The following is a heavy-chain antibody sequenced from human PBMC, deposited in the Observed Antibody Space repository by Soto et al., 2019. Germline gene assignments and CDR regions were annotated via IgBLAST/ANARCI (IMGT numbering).Heavy chain of an antibody. CDR1: GYAFTNFG. D-gene: IGHD2-21*02. V-gene: IGHV1-18*01. CDR2: NSAYNGNT. Sequence: QVQLVQSGAEVKKPGASVKVSCKASGYAFTNFGISWVRQAPGQGLEWMGWNSAYNGNTNYAQKFQGRVTMTTDTSTSTDNRELRSLRTDDTAVYYCARGGTAFDYWGQGTLVTVSS. CDR3: ARGGTAFDY. J-gene: IGHJ4*02.